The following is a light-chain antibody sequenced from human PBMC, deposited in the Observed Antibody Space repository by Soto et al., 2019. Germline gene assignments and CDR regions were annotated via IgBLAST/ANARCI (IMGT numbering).Light chain of an antibody. CDR1: QSVSSSY. CDR2: GAS. CDR3: QPYDSSPLT. J-gene: IGKJ4*01. V-gene: IGKV3-20*01. Sequence: EIVLTQSPGTLSLSPGERATLSCRASQSVSSSYLAWYQQKPGQAPRLLIYGASSRATGIPDRFSGSGSGKDVTLTISRMEPEDIAVYYCQPYDSSPLTFGGGTKVEIK.